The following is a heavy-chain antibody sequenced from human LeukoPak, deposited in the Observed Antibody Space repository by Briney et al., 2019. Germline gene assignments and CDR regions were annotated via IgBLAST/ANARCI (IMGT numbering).Heavy chain of an antibody. J-gene: IGHJ4*02. D-gene: IGHD5-24*01. CDR1: GGSLSGYY. V-gene: IGHV4-34*01. CDR2: ISRGGST. Sequence: PSETLSLTCVVHGGSLSGYYWSWIRQPPGKGLEWIGEISRGGSTSYNPSLESRVTISVDTSKNQFSLKLSSVTAADTAVYYCAARDGYKSPFDYWGQGTLVTVSS. CDR3: AARDGYKSPFDY.